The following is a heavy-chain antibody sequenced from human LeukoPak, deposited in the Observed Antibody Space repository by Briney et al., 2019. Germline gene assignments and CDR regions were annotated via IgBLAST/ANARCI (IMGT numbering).Heavy chain of an antibody. CDR3: ARRKYCSGGSCHGYYYYGMDV. J-gene: IGHJ6*02. D-gene: IGHD2-15*01. Sequence: GESLKISCRGSGYSFTNYWIGWVRQMPGKGLEWMGIIYPGNSDTRYSPSFQGQVTISAGKSISTAYLQWSSLKASDTAMYYCARRKYCSGGSCHGYYYYGMDVWGQGTTVTVSS. V-gene: IGHV5-51*01. CDR2: IYPGNSDT. CDR1: GYSFTNYW.